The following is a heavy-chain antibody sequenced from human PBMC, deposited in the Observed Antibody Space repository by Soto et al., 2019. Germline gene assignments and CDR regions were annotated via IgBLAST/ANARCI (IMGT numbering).Heavy chain of an antibody. CDR2: IIPILGIA. Sequence: QVQLVQSGAEVKKPGSSVKVSCKASGGTFSSYTISWVRQAPGQGLARMGRIIPILGIANYAQKFQGRVTITADKATITAYMERSSLRSEDTDVYYCARGAAPGVVLRSYYSYMDVWGKGTTVTVSS. J-gene: IGHJ6*03. V-gene: IGHV1-69*02. CDR1: GGTFSSYT. D-gene: IGHD3-3*01. CDR3: ARGAAPGVVLRSYYSYMDV.